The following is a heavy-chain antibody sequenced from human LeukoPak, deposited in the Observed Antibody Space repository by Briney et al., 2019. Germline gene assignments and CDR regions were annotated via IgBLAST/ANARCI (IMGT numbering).Heavy chain of an antibody. CDR2: ISAYNGNT. Sequence: ASVKVSCKASGYTFTSYGISWVRQAPGQGLEWMGWISAYNGNTNYAQKLQGRVTMTTDTSTSTAYMELRSLRSDDTAVYYCAREGRGSTPYNWFDPWGQGTLVTVSS. CDR1: GYTFTSYG. V-gene: IGHV1-18*01. CDR3: AREGRGSTPYNWFDP. J-gene: IGHJ5*02. D-gene: IGHD2-2*01.